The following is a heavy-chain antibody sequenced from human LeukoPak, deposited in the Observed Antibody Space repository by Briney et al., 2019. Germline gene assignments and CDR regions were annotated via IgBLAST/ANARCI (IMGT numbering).Heavy chain of an antibody. V-gene: IGHV4-59*01. J-gene: IGHJ2*01. CDR1: GGSISSSY. CDR3: ARTPRWYFDL. Sequence: SETLSLTCTVSGGSISSSYWNWIRQPPGKGLEWIGYIYYSGSTNYNPSLKSRVTISVDTSKNQFSLKLSSVTAADTAVYYCARTPRWYFDLWGRGTLVTVSS. CDR2: IYYSGST.